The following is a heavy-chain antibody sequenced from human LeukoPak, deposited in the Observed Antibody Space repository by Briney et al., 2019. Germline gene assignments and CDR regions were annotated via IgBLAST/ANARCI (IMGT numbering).Heavy chain of an antibody. D-gene: IGHD6-19*01. J-gene: IGHJ5*02. CDR1: GGSISSYY. CDR3: ASTSSGLYNWFDP. V-gene: IGHV4-39*07. Sequence: SETLSLTCTVSGGSISSYYWGWIRQPPGKGLEWIGSIYYSGSTYYNPSLKSRVTVSVDTAKNQFSLKLSSVTAADTAVYYCASTSSGLYNWFDPWGQGTLVTVSS. CDR2: IYYSGST.